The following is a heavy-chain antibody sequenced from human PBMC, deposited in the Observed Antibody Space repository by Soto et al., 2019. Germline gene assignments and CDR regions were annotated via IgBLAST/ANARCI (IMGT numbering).Heavy chain of an antibody. CDR1: GGSISSSSYY. Sequence: QLQLQESGPGLVKPSETLSLTCTVSGGSISSSSYYWGWIRQPPGKGLEWIGSIYYSGSTYYNPSLKSRVTISVDTSKNQFSLRLSSVTAADTAVYYCATPSDDILTGYSPDDAFDIWGQGTMVTVSS. CDR3: ATPSDDILTGYSPDDAFDI. J-gene: IGHJ3*02. V-gene: IGHV4-39*01. CDR2: IYYSGST. D-gene: IGHD3-9*01.